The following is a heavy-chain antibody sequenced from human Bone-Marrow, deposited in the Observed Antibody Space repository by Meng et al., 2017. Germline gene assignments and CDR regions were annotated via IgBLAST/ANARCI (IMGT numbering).Heavy chain of an antibody. D-gene: IGHD5-18*01. Sequence: SETLSLTCTVSGGSISSGSYYWSWIRQPAGKGLEWIGRIYTSGSTNYNPSLKSRVTISVDTSKNQFSLKLSSVTAADTAVYYCASDLYSYGYVYGYWGQGTLVTVSS. CDR2: IYTSGST. CDR1: GGSISSGSYY. J-gene: IGHJ4*02. V-gene: IGHV4-61*02. CDR3: ASDLYSYGYVYGY.